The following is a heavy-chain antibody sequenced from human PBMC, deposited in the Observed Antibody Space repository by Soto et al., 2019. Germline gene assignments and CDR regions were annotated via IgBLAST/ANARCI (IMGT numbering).Heavy chain of an antibody. J-gene: IGHJ4*02. CDR1: GGSISSSSYY. D-gene: IGHD6-19*01. CDR2: IYYSGST. CDR3: ARQAVAGTRWPPSYFDY. Sequence: SETLSLTCTVFGGSISSSSYYWGWIRQPPGKGLEWIGSIYYSGSTYYNPSLKSRVTISVDTSKNQFSLKLSSVTAADTAVYYCARQAVAGTRWPPSYFDYWGQGTLVTVS. V-gene: IGHV4-39*01.